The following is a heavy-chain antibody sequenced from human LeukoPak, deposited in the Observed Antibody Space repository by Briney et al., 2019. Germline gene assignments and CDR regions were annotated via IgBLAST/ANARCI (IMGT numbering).Heavy chain of an antibody. CDR2: ISDSGGST. CDR1: GFPFSSYA. J-gene: IGHJ4*02. V-gene: IGHV3-64*04. CDR3: ARVGYYASGPFSYFDY. D-gene: IGHD3-10*01. Sequence: GGSLRLSCSASGFPFSSYAMHWVRQAPGKGLEYVSAISDSGGSTYYADSVKGRFTISRDNSKNTLYLQMNSLSVEDTAVYYCARVGYYASGPFSYFDYWGQGTLVTVSS.